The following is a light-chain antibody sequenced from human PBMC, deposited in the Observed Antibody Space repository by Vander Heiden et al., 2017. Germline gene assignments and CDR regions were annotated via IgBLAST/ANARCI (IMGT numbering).Light chain of an antibody. CDR3: SSYTTSSTFV. CDR1: ISDVGAYNS. J-gene: IGLJ1*01. CDR2: DVT. V-gene: IGLV2-14*03. Sequence: QSALTQPASVSGSPGQSLTISCTGTISDVGAYNSVSWYQQHPGKAPKLMIYDVTNRPSGVSNRFSGSKSGNTASLTISGLQPEDEADYYCSSYTTSSTFVFGSGTEVTVL.